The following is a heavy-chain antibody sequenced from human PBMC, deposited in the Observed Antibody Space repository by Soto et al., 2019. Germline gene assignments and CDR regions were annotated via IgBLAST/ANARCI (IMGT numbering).Heavy chain of an antibody. V-gene: IGHV1-69*13. D-gene: IGHD3-22*01. CDR1: GYTFSSYA. J-gene: IGHJ4*02. CDR2: IIPIFGTA. Sequence: GASVKVSCKAPGYTFSSYAISWLRQAPGQGLEWMGGIIPIFGTANYAQKFQGRVTITADESTSTAYMELSSLRSEDTAVYYCARGAYYYDSSGYPDPYYFDYWGQGTLVTVSS. CDR3: ARGAYYYDSSGYPDPYYFDY.